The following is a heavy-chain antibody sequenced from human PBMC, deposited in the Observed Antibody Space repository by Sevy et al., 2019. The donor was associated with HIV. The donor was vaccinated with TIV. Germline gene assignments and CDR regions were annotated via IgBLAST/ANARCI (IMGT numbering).Heavy chain of an antibody. D-gene: IGHD3-22*01. CDR2: NDPEDDKR. CDR1: GKTLTQLS. J-gene: IGHJ4*02. Sequence: ASVKVSCKVSGKTLTQLSMHWVRQAPGKGLNWMESNDPEDDKRIYAQKFQGRVTMTEDTSTDTAYMELRILRSEDTAVYYCATTKDYYESSGSPFDYWGQGTLVTVSS. CDR3: ATTKDYYESSGSPFDY. V-gene: IGHV1-24*01.